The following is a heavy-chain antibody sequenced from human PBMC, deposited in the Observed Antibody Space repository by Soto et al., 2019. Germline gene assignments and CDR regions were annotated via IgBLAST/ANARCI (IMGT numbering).Heavy chain of an antibody. D-gene: IGHD1-26*01. CDR1: GDSVSSGSFY. J-gene: IGHJ5*02. Sequence: SETLSLTCTVSGDSVSSGSFYWSWIRQPPGKGLEWIGYVYYSGSTSYNPSLKSRVTISRDTSKNQFSLDLNSVTPADTAVYYCARVDRSTSRFDPWGQGTRVTVSS. V-gene: IGHV4-61*01. CDR3: ARVDRSTSRFDP. CDR2: VYYSGST.